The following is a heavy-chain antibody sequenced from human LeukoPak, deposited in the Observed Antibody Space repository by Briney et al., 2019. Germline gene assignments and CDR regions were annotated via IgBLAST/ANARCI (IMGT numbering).Heavy chain of an antibody. J-gene: IGHJ4*02. CDR3: ARGPLEQQHFGGFDY. CDR2: ISSSSSYI. D-gene: IGHD6-13*01. CDR1: GFTFSSYS. V-gene: IGHV3-21*01. Sequence: GGSLRLSCAASGFTFSSYSMNWVRQAPGKGMEWVSSISSSSSYIYYADSVKGRFTISRDNAKNSLYLQMNSLRAEDTAVYYCARGPLEQQHFGGFDYWGQGTLVTVYS.